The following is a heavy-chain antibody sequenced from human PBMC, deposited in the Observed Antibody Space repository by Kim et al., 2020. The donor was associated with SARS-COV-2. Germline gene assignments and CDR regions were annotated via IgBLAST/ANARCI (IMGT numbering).Heavy chain of an antibody. Sequence: GGSLRLSCSASGFTSRSYAMHWVRQAPGKGLEYVSAISRNGGSTNNADSVKGRFTISRDNSKNTLYLQMSSLRAEDTAVYYCVSGGTYYDFWSGYPFDYWGQGTLVTVSS. CDR2: ISRNGGST. J-gene: IGHJ4*02. CDR3: VSGGTYYDFWSGYPFDY. CDR1: GFTSRSYA. V-gene: IGHV3-64D*09. D-gene: IGHD3-3*01.